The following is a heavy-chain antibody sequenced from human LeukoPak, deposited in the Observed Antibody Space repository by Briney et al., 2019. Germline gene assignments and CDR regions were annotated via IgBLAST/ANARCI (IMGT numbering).Heavy chain of an antibody. CDR3: ARIEKITMVRGVLDY. CDR2: INHSGST. J-gene: IGHJ4*02. CDR1: GGSISSGGYY. D-gene: IGHD3-10*01. V-gene: IGHV4-30-2*01. Sequence: SQTLSLTCTVSGGSISSGGYYWSWIHQPPGKGLEWIGEINHSGSTNYNPSLKSRVTISVDTSKNQFSLKLSSVTAADTAVYYCARIEKITMVRGVLDYWGQGTLVTVSS.